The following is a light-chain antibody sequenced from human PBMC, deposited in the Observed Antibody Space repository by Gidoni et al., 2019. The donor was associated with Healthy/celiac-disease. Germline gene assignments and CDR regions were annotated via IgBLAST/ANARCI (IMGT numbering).Light chain of an antibody. J-gene: IGLJ3*02. CDR2: DNN. CDR3: GTWDSSLSAWV. V-gene: IGLV1-51*01. Sequence: QSVLTHPHSVSAAPGQKVTISCSGSSSNIGNNYVSWYQQLPGTAPKLIIYDNNRRPSVTHDRFAGSKSGTSATFGITGLQTGDEADYYCGTWDSSLSAWVFGGGTKLTVL. CDR1: SSNIGNNY.